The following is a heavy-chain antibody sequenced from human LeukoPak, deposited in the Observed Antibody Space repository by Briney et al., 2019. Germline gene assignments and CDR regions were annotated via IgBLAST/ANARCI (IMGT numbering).Heavy chain of an antibody. CDR1: GGTFSSYA. CDR3: ARGGYYDSSGNFDY. Sequence: SVKVSCKASGGTFSSYAISWVRQAPGQGLEWMGGIIPIFGTANYAQKFQGRVTITTDESTSTAYMEVSSLRSEGTAVYYCARGGYYDSSGNFDYWGQGTLVTVSS. J-gene: IGHJ4*02. V-gene: IGHV1-69*05. CDR2: IIPIFGTA. D-gene: IGHD3-22*01.